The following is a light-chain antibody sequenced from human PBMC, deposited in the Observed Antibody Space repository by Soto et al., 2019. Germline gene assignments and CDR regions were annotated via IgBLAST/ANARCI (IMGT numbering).Light chain of an antibody. V-gene: IGKV1-9*01. CDR2: TAS. CDR1: QGISNY. Sequence: DIHLTQSPSFLPASVRYRVTITSRASQGISNYLAWYQQAKGKAPNLLIHTASTLQSGVPSRFSGSPSGTYFTLTISRLQPEDFETYYCQQASSFPLTFGQGTRLEI. CDR3: QQASSFPLT. J-gene: IGKJ5*01.